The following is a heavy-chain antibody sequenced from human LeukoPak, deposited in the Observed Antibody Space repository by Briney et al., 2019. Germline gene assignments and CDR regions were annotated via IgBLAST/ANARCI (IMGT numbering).Heavy chain of an antibody. V-gene: IGHV4-30-2*01. D-gene: IGHD5-18*01. CDR2: IYHSGST. Sequence: PSQTLSLTSTVSGGSISSGGYYWSWIRQPPGKGLEWIGYIYHSGSTYYNPSLKSRVTISVDRSKNQFSLKLSSVTAADTAVYYCARGEPIGYSYGYYFDYWGQGTLVTVSS. CDR1: GGSISSGGYY. CDR3: ARGEPIGYSYGYYFDY. J-gene: IGHJ4*02.